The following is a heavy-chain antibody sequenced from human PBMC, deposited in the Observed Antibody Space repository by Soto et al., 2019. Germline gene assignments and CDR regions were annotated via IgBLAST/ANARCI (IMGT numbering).Heavy chain of an antibody. J-gene: IGHJ5*01. V-gene: IGHV2-5*01. D-gene: IGHD3-10*01. CDR2: IYWNDSE. CDR1: GFSLSTSKAA. Sequence: QITLKESGPTLVKPAQTLTVTCTFSGFSLSTSKAAMGWIRQPPGKALEWLAVIYWNDSENYSPSLKSRLTITKDTSKNQVVLTMANMDPVDTATYYCAHRRYYSDRCWFDSWGQGIPVTVSS. CDR3: AHRRYYSDRCWFDS.